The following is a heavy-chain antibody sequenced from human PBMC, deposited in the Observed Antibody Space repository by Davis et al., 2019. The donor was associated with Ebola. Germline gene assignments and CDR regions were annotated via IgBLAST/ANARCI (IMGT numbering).Heavy chain of an antibody. CDR2: INPNSGGT. CDR3: ARGGYSSSQMQPYYYYYMDV. Sequence: ASVKVSCKASGYTFIGYYMHWVRQAPGQGLAWMGWINPNSGGTNYAQKFQGWVTMTRDTSISTAYMELSRLRSDDTAVYYCARGGYSSSQMQPYYYYYMDVWGKGTTVTVSS. D-gene: IGHD6-13*01. CDR1: GYTFIGYY. J-gene: IGHJ6*03. V-gene: IGHV1-2*04.